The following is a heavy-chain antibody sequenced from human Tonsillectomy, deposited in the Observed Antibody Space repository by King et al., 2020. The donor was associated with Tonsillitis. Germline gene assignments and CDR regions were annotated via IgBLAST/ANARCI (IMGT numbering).Heavy chain of an antibody. CDR3: VRPSEMATTEYYFDY. CDR2: ISAYNGNT. J-gene: IGHJ4*02. V-gene: IGHV1-18*04. Sequence: QLVQSGAEVKKPGASVKVSCKASGYTFTSYCISWVRQAPGQGLEWMGWISAYNGNTNYAQKLQGRVTMTTDTSTSTAYMELRSLRSDDTALYYCVRPSEMATTEYYFDYWGQGTLVTVSS. CDR1: GYTFTSYC. D-gene: IGHD5-24*01.